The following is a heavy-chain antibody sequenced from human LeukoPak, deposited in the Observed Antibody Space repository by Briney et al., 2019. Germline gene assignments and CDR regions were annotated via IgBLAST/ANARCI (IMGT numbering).Heavy chain of an antibody. CDR3: ARTPNRGGFDY. Sequence: SETLSLTCTVSGGSITRFYWSWIRQPPGRGLEWIGSIYYSGSTYYNPSLKSRVTISVDTSKTQFFLKLSSVTAADTAVYYCARTPNRGGFDYWGQGTLVTVSS. D-gene: IGHD3-10*01. V-gene: IGHV4-59*01. CDR1: GGSITRFY. J-gene: IGHJ4*02. CDR2: IYYSGST.